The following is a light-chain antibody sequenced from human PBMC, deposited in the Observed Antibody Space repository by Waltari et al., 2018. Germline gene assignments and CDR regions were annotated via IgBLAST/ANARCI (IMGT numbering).Light chain of an antibody. Sequence: QSALTQPRSVSGSPGQLVTISCTGTSSDVGGYNYVPWYQQHPGKAPKLMIYDVSKRPSGVPDRFSGSKSGNTASLTISGLQAEDEADYYCCSYAGSYNVVFGGGTKLTVL. J-gene: IGLJ2*01. CDR2: DVS. CDR1: SSDVGGYNY. V-gene: IGLV2-11*01. CDR3: CSYAGSYNVV.